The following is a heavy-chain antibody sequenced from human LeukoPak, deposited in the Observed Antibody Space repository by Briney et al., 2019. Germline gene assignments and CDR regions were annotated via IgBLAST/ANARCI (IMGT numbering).Heavy chain of an antibody. D-gene: IGHD2-2*01. CDR3: ARVTIAGHVDY. Sequence: SETLSLTCTVSGGPIRSYYWSWLRPPPAKGLPWIGYIHYSGSTHYNHSLKRRATISIDTSKNQFSLNLSCVTAAHTHVHDCARVTIAGHVDYWGQGTLVTASS. J-gene: IGHJ4*02. V-gene: IGHV4-59*12. CDR1: GGPIRSYY. CDR2: IHYSGST.